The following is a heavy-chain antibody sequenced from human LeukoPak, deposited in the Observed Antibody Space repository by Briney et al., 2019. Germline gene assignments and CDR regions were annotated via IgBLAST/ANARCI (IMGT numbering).Heavy chain of an antibody. V-gene: IGHV3-11*06. CDR1: GFTFSDYY. Sequence: KTGGSLRLSCAASGFTFSDYYMSWIRQAPGKGLEWVSYISSSSSYTNYADSVKGRFTISRDNSKNTLYLQMNSLRAEDTAVYYCARDTGQWLVQEYYLDYWGQGTLVTVSS. J-gene: IGHJ4*02. CDR2: ISSSSSYT. CDR3: ARDTGQWLVQEYYLDY. D-gene: IGHD6-19*01.